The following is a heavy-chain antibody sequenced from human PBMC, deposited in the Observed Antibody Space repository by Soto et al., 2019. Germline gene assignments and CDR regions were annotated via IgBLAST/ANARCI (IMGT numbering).Heavy chain of an antibody. Sequence: GGSLRLSCAASGFTFSSYSMNWVRQAPGKGLEWVSYISSSSSTIYYADSVKGRFTISRDNAKNSLYLQMNSLRDEDTAVYYCARECDGGDCYSVSYFDYWGQGTLVTV. CDR3: ARECDGGDCYSVSYFDY. CDR1: GFTFSSYS. D-gene: IGHD2-21*02. V-gene: IGHV3-48*02. CDR2: ISSSSSTI. J-gene: IGHJ4*02.